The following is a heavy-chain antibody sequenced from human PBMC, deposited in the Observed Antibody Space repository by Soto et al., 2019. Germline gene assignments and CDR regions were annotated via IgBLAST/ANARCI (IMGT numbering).Heavy chain of an antibody. J-gene: IGHJ3*02. V-gene: IGHV1-69*13. Sequence: SVKVSCKASGGTFSSYAISWERQAPGQGLEWMGGIIPIFGTANYAQKFQGRVTITADESTSTAYMELSSLRSEDTAVYYCAREGTVAYAFDIWGQGTMVTVSS. CDR2: IIPIFGTA. D-gene: IGHD6-19*01. CDR1: GGTFSSYA. CDR3: AREGTVAYAFDI.